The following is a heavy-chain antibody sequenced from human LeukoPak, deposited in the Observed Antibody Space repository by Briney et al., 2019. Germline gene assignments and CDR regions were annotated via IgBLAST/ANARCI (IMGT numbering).Heavy chain of an antibody. D-gene: IGHD3-22*01. V-gene: IGHV4-59*01. Sequence: SETLSLTCTVSGGSISSYYRSWIRQPPGKGLEWIGYIYYSGSTDYTPSLKSRVTISVDMSKKYFSLKLSSVTAADTAVYYCAVSRSGSIFVFDIWGQGTMVTVSS. CDR3: AVSRSGSIFVFDI. CDR1: GGSISSYY. J-gene: IGHJ3*02. CDR2: IYYSGST.